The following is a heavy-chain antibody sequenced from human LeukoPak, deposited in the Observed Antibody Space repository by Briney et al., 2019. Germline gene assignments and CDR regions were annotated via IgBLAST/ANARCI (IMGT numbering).Heavy chain of an antibody. CDR2: TYYRSKWYN. J-gene: IGHJ4*02. V-gene: IGHV6-1*01. Sequence: SQTLSLTCAISGDRVSSNSAAGNWIRQSPSRGLEWLGRTYYRSKWYNDYAVSVESRITIRPDTSKNQFSLQLNSMTPEDTAVYYCARDQAGLDYWGQGTLVTVSS. D-gene: IGHD6-19*01. CDR1: GDRVSSNSAA. CDR3: ARDQAGLDY.